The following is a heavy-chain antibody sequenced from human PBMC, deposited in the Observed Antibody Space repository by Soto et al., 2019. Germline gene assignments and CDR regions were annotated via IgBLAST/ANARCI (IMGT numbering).Heavy chain of an antibody. Sequence: EVQLVESGGGLVQPGGSLRLSCAASGFTFSSYWMHWVRQAPGKGLVWVSRINSDGSSTSYADSVKGRFTISRDNAKNTLYLQMNSLRAEDTAVYYCARGHSDQLPHYYYYGMDVWGQGTTVTVSS. CDR1: GFTFSSYW. CDR3: ARGHSDQLPHYYYYGMDV. V-gene: IGHV3-74*01. D-gene: IGHD2-2*01. CDR2: INSDGSST. J-gene: IGHJ6*02.